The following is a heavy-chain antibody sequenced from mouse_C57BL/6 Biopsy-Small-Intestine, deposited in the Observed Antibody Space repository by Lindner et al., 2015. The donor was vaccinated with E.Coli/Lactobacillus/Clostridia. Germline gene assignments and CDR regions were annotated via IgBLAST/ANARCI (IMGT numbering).Heavy chain of an antibody. V-gene: IGHV14-2*01. CDR1: GFNIKDFY. CDR3: ARYGNLYYYAMDY. Sequence: VQLQESGAELVKPGASVKLSCAASGFNIKDFYMHWVKQRTEQGLEWIGRIDPEDGETKYAPKFQGKATITTDTSSNTAYLQLNSLTSEDTAVYYCARYGNLYYYAMDYWGQGTSVTVSS. CDR2: IDPEDGET. D-gene: IGHD2-1*01. J-gene: IGHJ4*01.